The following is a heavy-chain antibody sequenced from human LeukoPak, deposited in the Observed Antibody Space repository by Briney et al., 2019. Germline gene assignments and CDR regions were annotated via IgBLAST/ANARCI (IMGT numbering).Heavy chain of an antibody. Sequence: SETLSLTCAVYGGSFSGYYWSWIRQPPGKGLEWIGEINHSGSTNYNPSLKSRVTISVDTSKNQFSLKLSSVTAADTAVYYCARGGGCTNGACPSYYYYGMDVWGQGTTVTVSS. CDR2: INHSGST. J-gene: IGHJ6*02. V-gene: IGHV4-34*01. CDR3: ARGGGCTNGACPSYYYYGMDV. D-gene: IGHD2-8*01. CDR1: GGSFSGYY.